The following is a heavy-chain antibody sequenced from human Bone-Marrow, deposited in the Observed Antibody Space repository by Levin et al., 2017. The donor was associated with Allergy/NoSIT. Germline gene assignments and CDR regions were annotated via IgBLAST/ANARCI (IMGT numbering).Heavy chain of an antibody. CDR2: MYFTGSI. CDR1: GDSINTGPTFS. V-gene: IGHV4-39*01. D-gene: IGHD4/OR15-4a*01. CDR3: ARARGEHANILFDT. Sequence: SETLSLTCTVSGDSINTGPTFSWAWLRQPPGKGLEWIATMYFTGSIFYNPSLKSRVTVTLNAPKNQFSLKLSSVTAADTATYYCARARGEHANILFDTWGQGTLVPVSS. J-gene: IGHJ5*02.